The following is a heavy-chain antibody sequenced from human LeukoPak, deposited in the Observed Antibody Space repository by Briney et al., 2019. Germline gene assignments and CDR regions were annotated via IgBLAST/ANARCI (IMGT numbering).Heavy chain of an antibody. J-gene: IGHJ4*02. Sequence: PGGSLRLSCAASGFTFSSYAVSWVRQAPGKGLEWVSSISGSGGSTYSADSVKGRFTISRGNSKHTLYLQMNSLRAEDTALYYCAKDRSCTNDICHGDFDYWGQGTLVTVSS. CDR3: AKDRSCTNDICHGDFDY. CDR1: GFTFSSYA. D-gene: IGHD2-8*01. CDR2: ISGSGGST. V-gene: IGHV3-23*01.